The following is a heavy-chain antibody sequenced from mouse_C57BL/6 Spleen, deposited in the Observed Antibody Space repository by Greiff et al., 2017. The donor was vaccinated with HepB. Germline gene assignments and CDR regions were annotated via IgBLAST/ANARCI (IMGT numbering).Heavy chain of an antibody. D-gene: IGHD1-1*01. CDR1: GYAFSSSW. J-gene: IGHJ2*01. Sequence: VQLQQSGPELVKPGASVKISCKASGYAFSSSWMNWVKQRPGKGLEWIGRIYPGDGDTNYNGKFKGKATLTADKSSSTAYMQLSSLTSEDSAVYFCAREGPYYYGSSLDYWGQGTTLTVSS. V-gene: IGHV1-82*01. CDR3: AREGPYYYGSSLDY. CDR2: IYPGDGDT.